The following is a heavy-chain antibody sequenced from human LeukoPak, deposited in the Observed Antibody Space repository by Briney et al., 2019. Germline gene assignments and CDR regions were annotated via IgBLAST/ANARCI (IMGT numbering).Heavy chain of an antibody. CDR2: IYYSGST. V-gene: IGHV4-30-4*08. J-gene: IGHJ4*02. CDR3: ARGFLEWLPIDY. D-gene: IGHD3-3*01. Sequence: PSQTLSLTCSVSGGSISSGDYYWSWIRQPPGKGLEWIGYIYYSGSTYYNPSLKSRVTISVDTSKNQFSLKLSSVTAADTAVYYFARGFLEWLPIDYWGQGTLVTVSS. CDR1: GGSISSGDYY.